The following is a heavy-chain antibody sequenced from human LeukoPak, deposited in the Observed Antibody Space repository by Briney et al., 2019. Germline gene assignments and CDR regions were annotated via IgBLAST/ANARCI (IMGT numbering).Heavy chain of an antibody. Sequence: SGTLSLTCAVSGGSISSSNWWSWVRQPPGKGLEWIGEIYHSGSTNYNPSLKSRVTISVDKSKNQFSLKLSSVTAADTPVYYSARVGRYFATPETPTDWGQGTLVTVSS. D-gene: IGHD3-9*01. CDR1: GGSISSSNW. CDR3: ARVGRYFATPETPTD. V-gene: IGHV4-4*02. CDR2: IYHSGST. J-gene: IGHJ4*02.